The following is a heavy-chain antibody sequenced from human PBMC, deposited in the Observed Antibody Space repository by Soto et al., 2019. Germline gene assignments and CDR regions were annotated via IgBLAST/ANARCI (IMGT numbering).Heavy chain of an antibody. CDR3: ARVTLGA. CDR2: ISTDDGNT. CDR1: GYTFTEYG. Sequence: QVQLVQSGGEVKKPGASVKVSCKASGYTFTEYGLSWVRQAPGQGLEWLGWISTDDGNTHYAQKVRDRVAMTADPSTSTDYLELRSLRSDDTAMYYCARVTLGAWGQGTMVTV. V-gene: IGHV1-18*01. J-gene: IGHJ3*01. D-gene: IGHD6-6*01.